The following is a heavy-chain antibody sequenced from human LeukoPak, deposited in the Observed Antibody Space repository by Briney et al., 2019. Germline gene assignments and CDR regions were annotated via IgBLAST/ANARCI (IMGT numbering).Heavy chain of an antibody. Sequence: GGSLRLSCTASGFTFGDYSLSWVRQAPEKGLEWVGFIRRKGYGGTTEYAPSVKGRFIISRDDSKSTPYLQMNSLKTEDTAVYYCTRDHDFWSGPFDVWGKGTTVTVSS. D-gene: IGHD3-3*01. CDR1: GFTFGDYS. CDR3: TRDHDFWSGPFDV. J-gene: IGHJ6*04. V-gene: IGHV3-49*04. CDR2: IRRKGYGGTT.